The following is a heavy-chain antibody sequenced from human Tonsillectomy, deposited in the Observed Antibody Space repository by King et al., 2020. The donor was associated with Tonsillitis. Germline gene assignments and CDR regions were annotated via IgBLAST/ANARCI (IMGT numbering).Heavy chain of an antibody. D-gene: IGHD5-12*01. CDR3: ARDRIVATISAPDLRDY. CDR2: INPNSGGT. Sequence: VQLVESGAEVKKPGASVKVSCRASGYTFTGYYMHWVRQAPGQGLEWMGWINPNSGGTNYAQKFQGRVTMTRDTSISTAYMELSRLRSDDTAVYYCARDRIVATISAPDLRDYWGQGTLVAVSS. V-gene: IGHV1-2*02. J-gene: IGHJ4*02. CDR1: GYTFTGYY.